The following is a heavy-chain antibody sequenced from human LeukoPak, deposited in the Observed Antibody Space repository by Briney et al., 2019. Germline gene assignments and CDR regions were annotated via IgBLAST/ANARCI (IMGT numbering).Heavy chain of an antibody. CDR2: ISAYNGNT. D-gene: IGHD3-10*01. V-gene: IGHV1-18*01. CDR1: GYPFTNFG. Sequence: ASVKVSCKASGYPFTNFGITWVRQAPGQGLEWMGWISAYNGNTNYAQKLQGRVTMTTDTSTSTAYMELRSLRSDDTAVYYCARIKVGSGSYPGLWGQGTLVTVSS. CDR3: ARIKVGSGSYPGL. J-gene: IGHJ4*02.